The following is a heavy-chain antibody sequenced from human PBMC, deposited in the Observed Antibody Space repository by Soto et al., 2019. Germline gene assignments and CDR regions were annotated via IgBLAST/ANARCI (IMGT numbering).Heavy chain of an antibody. J-gene: IGHJ4*02. V-gene: IGHV3-30*18. Sequence: GGSLRLSCAASGFTFSSYGMHWVRQAPGKGLEWVAVISYDGSNKYYADSVKGRFTISRDNSKNTLYLQMNSLRAEDTAVYYCAKDVEMATIGYFDYWGQGTLVTVSS. CDR2: ISYDGSNK. CDR1: GFTFSSYG. D-gene: IGHD5-12*01. CDR3: AKDVEMATIGYFDY.